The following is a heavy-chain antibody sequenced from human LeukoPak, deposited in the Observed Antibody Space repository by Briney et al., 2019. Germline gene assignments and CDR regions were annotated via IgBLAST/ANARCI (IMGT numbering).Heavy chain of an antibody. CDR3: ARGSDWNYVYYYYYYMDV. CDR2: INHSGST. CDR1: GGSFSGYY. D-gene: IGHD1-7*01. Sequence: PSETLSLTCAVYGGSFSGYYWSWIRQPPGKGLEWIGEINHSGSTNYNPSLKSRVTISVDTSKNQFSLKLSSVTAADTAVYYCARGSDWNYVYYYYYYMDVWGIGTTVTVSS. V-gene: IGHV4-34*01. J-gene: IGHJ6*03.